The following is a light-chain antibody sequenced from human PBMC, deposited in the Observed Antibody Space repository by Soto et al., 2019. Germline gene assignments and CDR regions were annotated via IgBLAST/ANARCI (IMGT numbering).Light chain of an antibody. V-gene: IGKV1-5*03. Sequence: DIQMTQSPSTLSGSVGDRVTITCRASQTISSWLAWYQQKPGKAPKLLIYKASTLKSGVPSRFSGSGSGKEFTLTISSLQPDDFATYYCQYYNSYSEAFGQGTKVELK. CDR1: QTISSW. CDR2: KAS. J-gene: IGKJ1*01. CDR3: QYYNSYSEA.